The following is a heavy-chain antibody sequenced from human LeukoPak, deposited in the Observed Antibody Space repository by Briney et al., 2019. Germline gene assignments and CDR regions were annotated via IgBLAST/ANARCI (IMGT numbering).Heavy chain of an antibody. J-gene: IGHJ6*02. CDR1: GYTLTELS. Sequence: ASVKVSCKVSGYTLTELSMHWVRQAPGKGLEWMGGFDPEDDETLYAQKFQGRVTMTEGTSTDTAYMELSSLRSEDTAVYYCATDQRGAGLGYRYGSGSYNGMDVWGQGTTVTVSS. CDR3: ATDQRGAGLGYRYGSGSYNGMDV. D-gene: IGHD3-10*01. V-gene: IGHV1-24*01. CDR2: FDPEDDET.